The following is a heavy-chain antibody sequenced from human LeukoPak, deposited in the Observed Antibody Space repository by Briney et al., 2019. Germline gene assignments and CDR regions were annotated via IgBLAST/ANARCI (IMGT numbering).Heavy chain of an antibody. CDR1: GFTFSDYH. D-gene: IGHD6-13*01. J-gene: IGHJ3*02. Sequence: PGGSLRLSCAASGFTFSDYHMSWIRQAPGKGLEWVSYISSSGNTIYYSDSVKGRFTISRDNAKNSLYLQMNSLRAEDTAVYYCASGIAAAGTYFAFDIWGQGTMVTVSS. CDR3: ASGIAAAGTYFAFDI. V-gene: IGHV3-11*04. CDR2: ISSSGNTI.